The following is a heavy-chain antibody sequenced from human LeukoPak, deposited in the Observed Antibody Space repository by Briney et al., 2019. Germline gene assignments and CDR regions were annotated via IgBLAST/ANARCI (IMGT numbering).Heavy chain of an antibody. CDR3: ARTPITMVRGVIPTYYYYYYMDV. CDR1: GFTVSSNS. Sequence: GGSLRLSCTVSGFTVSSNSMSWARQAPGKGLEWVSLIYSDNTHYSDSVKGRFTISRDNSKNTLYLQMNSLRAEDTAVYYCARTPITMVRGVIPTYYYYYYMDVWGKGTTVTISS. CDR2: IYSDNT. J-gene: IGHJ6*03. D-gene: IGHD3-10*01. V-gene: IGHV3-53*01.